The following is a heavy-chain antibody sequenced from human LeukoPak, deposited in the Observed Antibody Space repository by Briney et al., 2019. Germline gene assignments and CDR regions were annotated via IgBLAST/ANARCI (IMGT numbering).Heavy chain of an antibody. D-gene: IGHD3-22*01. V-gene: IGHV3-23*01. Sequence: QPGGSLRLSCAASGFPLRSYAMSWVRQAPGKGLEWVSANSGSGNSTYYADSVKGRFTISRDNSKYTLYLQMNSLRAEDTAVYYCAKNPYYDSSGFYGLGRVDAFDIWGQGTMVTVSS. CDR1: GFPLRSYA. CDR2: NSGSGNST. CDR3: AKNPYYDSSGFYGLGRVDAFDI. J-gene: IGHJ3*02.